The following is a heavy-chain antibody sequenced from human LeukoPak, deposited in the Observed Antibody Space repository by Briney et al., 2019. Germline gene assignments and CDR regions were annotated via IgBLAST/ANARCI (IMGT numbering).Heavy chain of an antibody. D-gene: IGHD1-26*01. CDR2: ISAYNGKT. V-gene: IGHV1-18*01. Sequence: ASVNLSFKSAVYTFTISGISWVWQAPGPGKGRKGWISAYNGKTNYAQKLQGRGTITTDTYTSTAYMVLRSLRSDDTAVYYCAGSGSYYVHRPNAFDIWGQGTIVTVSS. CDR1: VYTFTISG. CDR3: AGSGSYYVHRPNAFDI. J-gene: IGHJ3*02.